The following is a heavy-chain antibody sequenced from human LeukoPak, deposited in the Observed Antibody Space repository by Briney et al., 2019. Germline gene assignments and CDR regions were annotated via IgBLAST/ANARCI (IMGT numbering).Heavy chain of an antibody. J-gene: IGHJ4*02. CDR1: GFTFSSYW. V-gene: IGHV3-74*01. Sequence: GGSLRLSCAASGFTFSSYWMHWVRQAPGKGLVWVSRINSDGSSTSYADFVKGRFTISRDNAKNTLYLQMNSLRAEDTAVYYCARAHYYDSSGYAIDYWGQGTLVTVSS. CDR3: ARAHYYDSSGYAIDY. D-gene: IGHD3-22*01. CDR2: INSDGSST.